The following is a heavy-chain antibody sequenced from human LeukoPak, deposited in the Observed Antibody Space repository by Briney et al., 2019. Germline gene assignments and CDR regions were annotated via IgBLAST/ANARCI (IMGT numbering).Heavy chain of an antibody. V-gene: IGHV4-34*01. CDR3: ARASSYDSVTRYDPAWFGP. D-gene: IGHD3-22*01. J-gene: IGHJ5*02. CDR1: GGSLSGFY. CDR2: INHSGST. Sequence: SETLSLTCAVYGGSLSGFYWSWIRQPTGKGLEWIGEINHSGSTNYNPSLKSRVTMSMDTSKKQLSLRVTSVTAADTAVYYCARASSYDSVTRYDPAWFGPWGQGTLVTVSS.